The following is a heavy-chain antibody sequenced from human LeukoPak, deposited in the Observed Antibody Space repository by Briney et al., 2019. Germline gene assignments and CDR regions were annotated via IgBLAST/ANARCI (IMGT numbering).Heavy chain of an antibody. V-gene: IGHV3-74*01. D-gene: IGHD3-10*01. CDR3: APLGFGELFY. CDR2: INNDGSSA. Sequence: PGGSLRLSCAASGFTLRSHWMHWVRQAPGKGLVWVSRINNDGSSASYADAVKGRFTISRDNAKNTLFLQMDSLRADDTAVYYCAPLGFGELFYWGQGTLVTVSS. CDR1: GFTLRSHW. J-gene: IGHJ4*02.